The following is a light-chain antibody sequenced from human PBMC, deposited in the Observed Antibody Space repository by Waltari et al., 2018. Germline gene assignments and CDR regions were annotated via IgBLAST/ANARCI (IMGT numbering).Light chain of an antibody. CDR3: QQSFVTGT. CDR1: QAIRND. Sequence: DIQMTQSPSSLSVSVGDRVTIACRASQAIRNDLGWFQQKPGKAPRRLIYAASRLQSGVPSRFSGSGSGTQFTLTISSLQPEDFATYYCQQSFVTGTFGPGTKVDIK. V-gene: IGKV1-17*01. CDR2: AAS. J-gene: IGKJ3*01.